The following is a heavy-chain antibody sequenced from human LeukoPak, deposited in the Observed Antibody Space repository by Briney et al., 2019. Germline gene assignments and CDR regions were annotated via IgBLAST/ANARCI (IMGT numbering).Heavy chain of an antibody. CDR3: ARQGAVAGRPFDN. V-gene: IGHV4-39*01. CDR1: GGSISSSSYY. D-gene: IGHD6-19*01. J-gene: IGHJ4*02. Sequence: SETLSLTCTVSGGSISSSSYYWGWIRQPPGKGLEWIGSIYYSGSTYYNPSLKSRVTISVDTSKNQFSLKLSSVTAADTAVYYCARQGAVAGRPFDNWGQGTLVTVSS. CDR2: IYYSGST.